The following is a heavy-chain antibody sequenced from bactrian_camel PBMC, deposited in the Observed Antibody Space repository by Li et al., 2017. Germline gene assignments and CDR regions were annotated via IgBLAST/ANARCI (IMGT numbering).Heavy chain of an antibody. J-gene: IGHJ4*01. Sequence: HVQLVESGGGSVRAGGSLRLSCAASVIGDTYNCMGWFRQAPGKALEWVSLIDITYGVSFYEDSVKGRFTISRDFAKNTLYLEMNSLKSEDTAMYYCTKDLRATSLPPYLSDTWGQGTQVTVS. CDR3: TKDLRATSLPPYLSDT. CDR2: IDITYGVS. CDR1: VIGDTYNC. V-gene: IGHV3S1*01. D-gene: IGHD4*01.